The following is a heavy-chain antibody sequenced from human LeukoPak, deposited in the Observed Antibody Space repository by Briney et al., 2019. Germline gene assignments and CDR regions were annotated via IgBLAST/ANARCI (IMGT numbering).Heavy chain of an antibody. CDR2: ISSSSSYI. CDR1: GFTFSSYS. J-gene: IGHJ6*03. CDR3: ARGHIVEYYYYYYMDV. V-gene: IGHV3-21*04. Sequence: GGSLRLSCAASGFTFSSYSMNWVRQAPGKGLEWVSSISSSSSYIYYADSVKGRFTISRDNAKNSLYLQMNSLRAEDTALYYCARGHIVEYYYYYYMDVWGKGTTVTVSS. D-gene: IGHD2-15*01.